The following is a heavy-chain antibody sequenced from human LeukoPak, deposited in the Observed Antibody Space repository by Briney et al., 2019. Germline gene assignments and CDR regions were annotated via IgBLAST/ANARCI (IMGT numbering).Heavy chain of an antibody. J-gene: IGHJ4*02. CDR2: VSQWNT. CDR1: NDYIKDYY. V-gene: IGHV4-4*07. Sequence: SETLSLTCTLSNDYIKDYYLSWIRQPAGKGLEWIGRVSQWNTNYNPSLMSRVTMSVQASKNQFSLKLNSATAADTAVYYCARQGSDNFFDSWGLGILVTVSS. D-gene: IGHD2-21*01. CDR3: ARQGSDNFFDS.